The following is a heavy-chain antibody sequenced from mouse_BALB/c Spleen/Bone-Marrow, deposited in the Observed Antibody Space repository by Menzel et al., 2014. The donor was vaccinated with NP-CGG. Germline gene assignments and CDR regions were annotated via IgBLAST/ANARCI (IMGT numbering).Heavy chain of an antibody. D-gene: IGHD2-13*01. CDR3: TREGDSPFAY. V-gene: IGHV1S81*02. CDR2: INPSNGGT. CDR1: GYTFTSYY. Sequence: VQLVESGAELVKPGASVKLSCKASGYTFTSYYMYWVKQRPRQGLEWIGEINPSNGGTNFNEKFKSKATLTVDKSSSTAYMQLSSLTSEDSAVYYCTREGDSPFAYWGQGTLVTVSA. J-gene: IGHJ3*01.